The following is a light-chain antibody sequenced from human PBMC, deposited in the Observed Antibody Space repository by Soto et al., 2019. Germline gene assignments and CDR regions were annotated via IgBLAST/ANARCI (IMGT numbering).Light chain of an antibody. V-gene: IGLV2-14*03. Sequence: QSALTQPASVSGSPGQSITISCTGTTSDVGDYDYVSWYQHHPGRAPKLIIYDVSDRPSGVSNRFSGSKSVNTASLTISGLQAEDEADYYCSSYKITSPFVVFGGGTKLTVL. CDR2: DVS. CDR3: SSYKITSPFVV. J-gene: IGLJ2*01. CDR1: TSDVGDYDY.